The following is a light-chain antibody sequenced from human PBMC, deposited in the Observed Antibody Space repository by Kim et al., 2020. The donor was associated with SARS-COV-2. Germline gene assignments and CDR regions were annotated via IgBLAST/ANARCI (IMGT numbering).Light chain of an antibody. V-gene: IGLV3-1*01. J-gene: IGLJ3*02. Sequence: SRSQGQTASIPGSGDKLGDKYACWYQQKPGQSPVLVIYQDSKRPSGIPERFSGSNSGNTATLTIGGTQAMDEADYYCQAWDSSTAVFGGGTQLTVL. CDR3: QAWDSSTAV. CDR2: QDS. CDR1: KLGDKY.